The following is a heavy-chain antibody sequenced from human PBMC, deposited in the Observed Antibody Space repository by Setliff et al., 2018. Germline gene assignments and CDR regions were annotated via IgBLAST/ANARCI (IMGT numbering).Heavy chain of an antibody. CDR2: ISYDGTIT. D-gene: IGHD2-15*01. Sequence: GGSLRLSCAASGFLYSNNAFHWVRQTPGKGLEWVAVISYDGTITHYVDSVRDRFSISRDNSQNTLYLQMNSLSPEDTALYYCASSSGGNYEAYFDYWGQGTLVTVSS. CDR1: GFLYSNNA. V-gene: IGHV3-30*04. CDR3: ASSSGGNYEAYFDY. J-gene: IGHJ4*02.